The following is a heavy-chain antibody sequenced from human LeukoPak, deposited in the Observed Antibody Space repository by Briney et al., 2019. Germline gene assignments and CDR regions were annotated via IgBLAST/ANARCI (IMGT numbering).Heavy chain of an antibody. CDR1: GGTFSSYA. J-gene: IGHJ4*02. Sequence: ASVKVSCKASGGTFSSYAISWARQAPGQGLEWMGGIIPIFGTANYAQKFQGRVTITTDESTSTAYMELSSLRSEDTAVYYCARDRSDGYNWGGWYYFDYWGQGTLVTVSS. V-gene: IGHV1-69*05. CDR3: ARDRSDGYNWGGWYYFDY. CDR2: IIPIFGTA. D-gene: IGHD5-24*01.